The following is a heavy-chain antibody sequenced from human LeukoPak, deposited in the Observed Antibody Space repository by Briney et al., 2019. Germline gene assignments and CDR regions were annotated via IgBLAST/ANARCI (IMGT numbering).Heavy chain of an antibody. D-gene: IGHD3-16*01. CDR1: DGSISSGSYY. V-gene: IGHV4-39*07. CDR2: IYYSGNT. J-gene: IGHJ4*02. Sequence: SETLSLTCTVSDGSISSGSYYWGWIRQPPGKGLEWIGNIYYSGNTYHNPSLKSRVTISIDTSKNQFSLKLNSVTAADTAIYYCAREAPYVTDYWGQGTLVTVSS. CDR3: AREAPYVTDY.